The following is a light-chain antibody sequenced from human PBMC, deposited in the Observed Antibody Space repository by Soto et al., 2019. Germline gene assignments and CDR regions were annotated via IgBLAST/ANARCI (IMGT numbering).Light chain of an antibody. CDR3: QQYNDWPL. Sequence: EIVITQSPSTLSVSPGERASLSCRASQFVGSNLAWYQQKPGQAPRLLIYAASTRATGVPPRFSGSGSGTEFALTISSLQSEDFAVYLCQQYNDWPLFGQGTKVDIK. V-gene: IGKV3-15*01. CDR1: QFVGSN. J-gene: IGKJ1*01. CDR2: AAS.